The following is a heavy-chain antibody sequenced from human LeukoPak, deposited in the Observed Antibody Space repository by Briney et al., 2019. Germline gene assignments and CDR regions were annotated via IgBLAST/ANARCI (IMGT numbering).Heavy chain of an antibody. D-gene: IGHD3-16*01. CDR2: IYYSGST. J-gene: IGHJ5*02. V-gene: IGHV4-59*08. CDR1: GGSISSYY. Sequence: SETLSLTCTVSGGSISSYYWSWIRQPPGKGLEWIGYIYYSGSTNYNPSLKSRVTISVDTSKNQFSLKLSSVTAADTAVYYCVRHHLYLSYGYGTWFDPWGQGTLVTVSS. CDR3: VRHHLYLSYGYGTWFDP.